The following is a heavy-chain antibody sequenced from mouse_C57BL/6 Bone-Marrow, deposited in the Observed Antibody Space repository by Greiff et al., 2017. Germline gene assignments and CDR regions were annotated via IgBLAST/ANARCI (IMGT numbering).Heavy chain of an antibody. Sequence: VKLQQPGAELVMPGASVKLSCKASGYTFTSYWMHWVKQRPGQGLEWIGEIDPSDSYTNYNQKFKGKSTLTVDKSSSTAYMQLSSLTSEDSAVYYCASGDDGYSYWYFDVWGTGTTVTVSS. CDR3: ASGDDGYSYWYFDV. CDR1: GYTFTSYW. J-gene: IGHJ1*03. V-gene: IGHV1-69*01. CDR2: IDPSDSYT. D-gene: IGHD2-3*01.